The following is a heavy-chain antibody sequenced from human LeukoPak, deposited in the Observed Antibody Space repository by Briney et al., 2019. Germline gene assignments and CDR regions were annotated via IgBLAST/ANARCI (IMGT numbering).Heavy chain of an antibody. D-gene: IGHD3-3*01. CDR2: ISSSSSYI. Sequence: GGSLRLSCAASGFTFSSYSMNWVRQAPGKGLEWVSSISSSSSYIYYADSVKGRFTISRDNSKNTLYLQMNSLRAEDTAVYYCAKVLDYDFWSGNYFDYWGQGTLVTVSS. CDR3: AKVLDYDFWSGNYFDY. J-gene: IGHJ4*02. CDR1: GFTFSSYS. V-gene: IGHV3-21*04.